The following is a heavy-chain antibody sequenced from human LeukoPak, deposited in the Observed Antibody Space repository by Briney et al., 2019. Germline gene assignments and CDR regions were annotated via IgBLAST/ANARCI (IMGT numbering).Heavy chain of an antibody. CDR2: INGDGSTT. J-gene: IGHJ4*02. CDR1: VFTFNGYW. Sequence: GGSLRLSCAASVFTFNGYWMHWVRQAPGKGLVWVSRINGDGSTTNYADSVKGRFTISRDNPKNTVYLKMNSLRAEDTAVYYCTRGGGYSYGQIDYWGQGTLVTVSS. V-gene: IGHV3-74*01. CDR3: TRGGGYSYGQIDY. D-gene: IGHD5-18*01.